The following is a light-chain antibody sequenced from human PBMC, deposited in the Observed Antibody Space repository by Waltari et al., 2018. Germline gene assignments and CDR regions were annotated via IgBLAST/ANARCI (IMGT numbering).Light chain of an antibody. CDR3: KQYQKLPYT. CDR2: DAS. Sequence: DIQMTQSPSSLSASVGDRVTITCQESQDISNSLNWYHQKPGKAPKLLIYDASDLETGVPSRFSGSGSGTDFTFNISSLQPEDIATYYCKQYQKLPYTFGQGTKLEI. J-gene: IGKJ2*01. V-gene: IGKV1-33*01. CDR1: QDISNS.